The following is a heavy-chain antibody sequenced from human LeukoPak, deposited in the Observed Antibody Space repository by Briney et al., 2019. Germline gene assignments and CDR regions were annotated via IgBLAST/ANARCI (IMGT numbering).Heavy chain of an antibody. V-gene: IGHV4-39*07. CDR3: ARRTPIYDSSGYYGY. Sequence: SETLSLTCTVSGGSISSSRYYWGWIRQPPGKGLEWIGEINHSGSTNYNPSLKSRVTISVDTSKNQFSLKLSSVTAADTAVYYCARRTPIYDSSGYYGYWGQGTLVTVSS. CDR2: INHSGST. J-gene: IGHJ4*02. D-gene: IGHD3-22*01. CDR1: GGSISSSRYY.